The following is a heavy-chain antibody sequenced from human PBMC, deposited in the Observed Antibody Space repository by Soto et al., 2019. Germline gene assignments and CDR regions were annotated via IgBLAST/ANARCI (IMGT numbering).Heavy chain of an antibody. D-gene: IGHD3-10*01. Sequence: LVKVSCKASGGTFSSYAISWVRQAPGQGLEWMGGIIPIFGTANYAQKFQGRVTITADESTSTAYMGLSSLRSEDTAVYYCARASVLRSVYGSGSRPYHYYYGMDVWGQGTTVTVSS. V-gene: IGHV1-69*13. CDR2: IIPIFGTA. CDR3: ARASVLRSVYGSGSRPYHYYYGMDV. J-gene: IGHJ6*02. CDR1: GGTFSSYA.